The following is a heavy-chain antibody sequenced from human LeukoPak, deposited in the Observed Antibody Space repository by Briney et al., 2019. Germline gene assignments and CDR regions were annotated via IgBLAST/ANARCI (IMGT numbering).Heavy chain of an antibody. V-gene: IGHV4-39*07. Sequence: SETLSLTCTVSGGSISSSSYYWGWIRQPPGKGLEWIGSIYYSGSTYYNPSLKSRVTISVDTSKNQFSLKLSSVTAADTAVYYCARLGYSYDFDYWGQGTLVTVSS. CDR3: ARLGYSYDFDY. D-gene: IGHD5-18*01. CDR1: GGSISSSSYY. J-gene: IGHJ4*02. CDR2: IYYSGST.